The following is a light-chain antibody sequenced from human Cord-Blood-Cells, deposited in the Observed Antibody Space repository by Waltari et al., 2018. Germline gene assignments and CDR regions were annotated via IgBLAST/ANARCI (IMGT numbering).Light chain of an antibody. V-gene: IGKV4-1*01. J-gene: IGKJ2*01. CDR3: QQYYSTPQT. Sequence: DIVMTQSPDSLPVPLGEGAPINCKSSTSVLYSSNNKNYLAWYQQKPGQPPKLLIYWASTRESGVPDRFSGSGSGTDFTLTISSLQAEDVAVYYCQQYYSTPQTFGQGTKLEIK. CDR1: TSVLYSSNNKNY. CDR2: WAS.